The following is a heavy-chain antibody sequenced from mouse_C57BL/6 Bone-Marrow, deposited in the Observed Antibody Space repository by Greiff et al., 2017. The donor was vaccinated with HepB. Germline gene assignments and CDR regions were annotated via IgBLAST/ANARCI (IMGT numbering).Heavy chain of an antibody. V-gene: IGHV5-17*01. CDR1: GFTFSDYG. Sequence: VQLKESGGGLVKPGGSLKLSCAASGFTFSDYGMHWVRQAPEKGLEWVAYISSGSSTIYYADTVKGRFTISRDNAKNTLFLQMTSLRSEDTAMYYCARKLGDYFDYWGQGTTLTVSS. J-gene: IGHJ2*01. CDR3: ARKLGDYFDY. D-gene: IGHD4-1*01. CDR2: ISSGSSTI.